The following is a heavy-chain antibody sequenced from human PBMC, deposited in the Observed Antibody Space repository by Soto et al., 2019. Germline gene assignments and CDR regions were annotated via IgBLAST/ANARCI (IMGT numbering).Heavy chain of an antibody. CDR3: AKDLERFLVGWLDP. J-gene: IGHJ5*02. Sequence: QVQLVESGGGVVQPGRSLRLSCAASGFTFSSYGMHWVRQAPGKGLEWVAVISYDGSNKYYADSVKGRFTISRDNSKNTLYLQMNSLRAEDTAVYYCAKDLERFLVGWLDPWGQGTLVTVSS. V-gene: IGHV3-30*18. CDR1: GFTFSSYG. CDR2: ISYDGSNK. D-gene: IGHD3-3*01.